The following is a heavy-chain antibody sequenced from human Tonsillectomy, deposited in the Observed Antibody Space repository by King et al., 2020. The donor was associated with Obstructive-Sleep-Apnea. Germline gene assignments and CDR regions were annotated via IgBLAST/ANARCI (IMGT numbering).Heavy chain of an antibody. CDR3: ARVFPPALGDYGVVSDY. Sequence: VQLVESGGGLVKPGGSLRLSCAASGFTFSSYSMNWVRQAPGKGLEWVSSISSSSSYIYYADSVKGRFTISRDNAKNSLYLQMNSLRAEDTAVYYCARVFPPALGDYGVVSDYWGQGTLVTVSS. J-gene: IGHJ4*02. D-gene: IGHD4-17*01. CDR2: ISSSSSYI. V-gene: IGHV3-21*01. CDR1: GFTFSSYS.